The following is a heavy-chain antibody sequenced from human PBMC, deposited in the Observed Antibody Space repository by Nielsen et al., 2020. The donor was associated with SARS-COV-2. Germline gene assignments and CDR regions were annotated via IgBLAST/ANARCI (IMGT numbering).Heavy chain of an antibody. CDR1: GFTFSDYY. CDR2: ISSSSNTI. Sequence: GESLKISCAASGFTFSDYYMNWIRQAPGKGLEWISYISSSSNTIYYTDSVRGRFTISRDNAKSSLYLQLTSLRAEDTAVYYWARAYHNYYYAMDVWGQGTTVTVSS. J-gene: IGHJ6*02. V-gene: IGHV3-11*04. CDR3: ARAYHNYYYAMDV. D-gene: IGHD3-16*01.